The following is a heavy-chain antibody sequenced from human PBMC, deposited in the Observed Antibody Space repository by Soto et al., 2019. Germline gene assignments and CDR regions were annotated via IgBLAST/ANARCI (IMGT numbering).Heavy chain of an antibody. J-gene: IGHJ4*02. Sequence: QITLKESGPTLVKPTQTLTLTCTFSGFSLSTSGLGVGWIRQPPGKALEWLALIYWDDDKRYSPSLKSRLTITKDTSKNQVVLTMTNMDPVDTATYYCAHRSIAAAGSFHFDYWGQGTLVTVSS. CDR1: GFSLSTSGLG. D-gene: IGHD6-13*01. CDR2: IYWDDDK. V-gene: IGHV2-5*02. CDR3: AHRSIAAAGSFHFDY.